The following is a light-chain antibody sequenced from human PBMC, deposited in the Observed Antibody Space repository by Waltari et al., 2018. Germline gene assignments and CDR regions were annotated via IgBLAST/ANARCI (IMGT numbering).Light chain of an antibody. CDR2: DAS. CDR3: QQRSNWPRT. J-gene: IGKJ1*01. Sequence: EIVLTQSPATLSLSPGERATLSCRASQMVSSYLAWYQQKPGQAPRLLIYDASSRATGIPARFSGSGSVTHFTLTISSLEPEDFAVYYCQQRSNWPRTFGQGTKVEI. V-gene: IGKV3-11*01. CDR1: QMVSSY.